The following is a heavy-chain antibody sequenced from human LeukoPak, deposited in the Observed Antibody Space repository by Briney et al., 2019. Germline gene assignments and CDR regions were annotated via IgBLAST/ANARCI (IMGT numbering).Heavy chain of an antibody. CDR2: IYYSRST. D-gene: IGHD3-10*01. CDR3: ARVDTISGNWIDP. J-gene: IGHJ5*02. CDR1: GGSISSSSYY. V-gene: IGHV4-39*07. Sequence: SETLSLTCTVSGGSISSSSYYWGWIRQPPGKGLVWIGSIYYSRSTSYNPSLKSRATISVDTSKNQFSLKLSSVTAADTAVYYCARVDTISGNWIDPWGQGTLVTVSS.